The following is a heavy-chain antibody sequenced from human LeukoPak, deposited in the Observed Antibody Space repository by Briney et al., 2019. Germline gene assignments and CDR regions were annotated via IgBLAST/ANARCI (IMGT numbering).Heavy chain of an antibody. Sequence: GGSLRLSCAASGFTLSDYYMSWIRQAPGKGLEWVSYISSSGSTIYYADSVKGRFTISRDNAKNSLYLQMNSLRAEDTAVYYCARDKGCSGGSCYSTDAFDIWGQGTMVTVSS. J-gene: IGHJ3*02. CDR2: ISSSGSTI. CDR1: GFTLSDYY. CDR3: ARDKGCSGGSCYSTDAFDI. V-gene: IGHV3-11*01. D-gene: IGHD2-15*01.